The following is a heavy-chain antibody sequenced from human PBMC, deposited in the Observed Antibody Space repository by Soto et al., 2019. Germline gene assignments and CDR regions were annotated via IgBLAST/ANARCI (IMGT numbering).Heavy chain of an antibody. CDR1: GGSFSGYY. D-gene: IGHD4-17*01. CDR2: INHSGST. Sequence: QVQLQQWGAGLLKPSETLSLTCAVYGGSFSGYYWSWIRQPPGKGLEWIGEINHSGSTNYNPSLKSRVTIAVDTSKNQFSLKLSSVTAADTAVYYCARGRGLRIYYWYFDLWGSGTLVTDSS. CDR3: ARGRGLRIYYWYFDL. V-gene: IGHV4-34*01. J-gene: IGHJ2*01.